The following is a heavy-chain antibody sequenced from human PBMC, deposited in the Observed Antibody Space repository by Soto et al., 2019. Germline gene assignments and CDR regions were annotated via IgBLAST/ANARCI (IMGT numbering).Heavy chain of an antibody. CDR2: IIPIVGLT. Sequence: QVQLLQYGSEVKKPGSSVKVSCRASGGSLSSYPVTWVRQAPGQGLEWMGRIIPIVGLTNYAQKFQGRVTTTADKSTSTAYMELSSLRSDDTAVYYCARPTGGHDAGGNYMDVWGKGTTVIVSS. D-gene: IGHD2-8*02. J-gene: IGHJ6*03. V-gene: IGHV1-69*02. CDR1: GGSLSSYP. CDR3: ARPTGGHDAGGNYMDV.